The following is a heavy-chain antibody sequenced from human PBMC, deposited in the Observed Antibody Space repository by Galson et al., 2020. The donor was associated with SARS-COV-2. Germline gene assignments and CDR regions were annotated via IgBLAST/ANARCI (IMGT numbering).Heavy chain of an antibody. D-gene: IGHD3-16*01. J-gene: IGHJ6*02. V-gene: IGHV4-31*03. CDR3: ARDWGWMDV. Sequence: ASETLSLTCTVSGASINTTDYYWSWIRQIPGKGLEWIGYIFHSGRAYYNPSLKSRVTISLDTSRSHFSLRLNSVTAADTAVYYCARDWGWMDVWGQGTTFTVS. CDR1: GASINTTDYY. CDR2: IFHSGRA.